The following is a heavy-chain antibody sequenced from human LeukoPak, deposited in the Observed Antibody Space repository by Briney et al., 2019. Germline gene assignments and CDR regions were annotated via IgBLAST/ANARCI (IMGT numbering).Heavy chain of an antibody. D-gene: IGHD3-9*01. CDR1: GFTFSSYS. Sequence: GGSLRLSCAASGFTFSSYSMNWVRQAPGKGLEWVSSTSSSSYIYYADSVKGRFTISRDNAKNSLYLQMDSLRAEDTAVYYCARDGQLRYFDWLLFDYWGQGTLVTVSS. V-gene: IGHV3-21*01. CDR3: ARDGQLRYFDWLLFDY. CDR2: TSSSSYI. J-gene: IGHJ4*02.